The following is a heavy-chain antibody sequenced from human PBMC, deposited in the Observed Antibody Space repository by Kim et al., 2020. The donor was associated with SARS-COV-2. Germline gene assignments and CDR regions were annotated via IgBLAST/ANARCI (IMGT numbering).Heavy chain of an antibody. CDR2: IYHSGST. V-gene: IGHV4-4*02. CDR3: ARAYGSGPYYGMDV. D-gene: IGHD3-10*01. CDR1: GGSISSSNW. Sequence: SETLSLTCAVSGGSISSSNWWSWVRQPPGKGLEWIGEIYHSGSTNYNPSLKSRVTISVDKSKNQFSLKLSSVTAAATAVYYCARAYGSGPYYGMDVWGQGATGTVSS. J-gene: IGHJ6*02.